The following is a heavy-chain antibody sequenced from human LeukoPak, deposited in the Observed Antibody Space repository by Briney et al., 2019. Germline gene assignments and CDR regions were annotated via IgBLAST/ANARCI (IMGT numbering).Heavy chain of an antibody. CDR3: VRDDRGYSGYHFDY. CDR2: ISNDGRNK. D-gene: IGHD5-12*01. CDR1: GFTFSSYS. V-gene: IGHV3-30*04. Sequence: GGSLRLSCAASGFTFSSYSMHWVRQAPGKGLEWVAFISNDGRNKNYADSVQGRFTIPRDNSKNTLYLQMNSLRAEDTAVYYCVRDDRGYSGYHFDYWGQGTLVTVSS. J-gene: IGHJ4*02.